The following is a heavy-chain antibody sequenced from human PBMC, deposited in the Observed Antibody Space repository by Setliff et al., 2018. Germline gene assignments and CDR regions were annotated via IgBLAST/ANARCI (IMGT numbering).Heavy chain of an antibody. V-gene: IGHV1-24*01. CDR2: FDPEEGQA. CDR1: GYTLTELS. CDR3: ATRPRYRYFFNY. Sequence: GASVKVSCKFSGYTLTELSIFWVRRAPGKGLEWMGGFDPEEGQAIYAQKFQGRVTMTEDTSTDTAYMALNSLRSEDTAVYYCATRPRYRYFFNYWGQGTLVT. J-gene: IGHJ4*02. D-gene: IGHD5-18*01.